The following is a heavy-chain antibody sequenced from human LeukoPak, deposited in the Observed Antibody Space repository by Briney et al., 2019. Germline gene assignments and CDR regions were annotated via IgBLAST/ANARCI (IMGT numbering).Heavy chain of an antibody. D-gene: IGHD3-10*01. J-gene: IGHJ4*02. CDR2: INPNSGGT. V-gene: IGHV1-2*02. CDR1: GYTFTGYY. CDR3: ARDRFTMVRGALSDY. Sequence: ASVKLSCKASGYTFTGYYMHWGRQAPGQGLEWMGWINPNSGGTNYAQKFQGRVTMTRDTSISTAYMELSRLRSDDTAVYYCARDRFTMVRGALSDYWGQGTLVTVSS.